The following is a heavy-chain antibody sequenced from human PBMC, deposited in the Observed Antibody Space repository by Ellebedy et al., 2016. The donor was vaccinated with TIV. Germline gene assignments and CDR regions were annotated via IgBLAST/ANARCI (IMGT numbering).Heavy chain of an antibody. CDR1: GYSISSGYY. D-gene: IGHD2-2*01. Sequence: SETLSLXXTVSGYSISSGYYWGWIRQPPGKGLEWIGSIYHSGSTYYNPSLKSRVTISVDTSKNQFSLKLSSVTAADTAVYYCARGRSRAKERVVPAASYYMDVWGKGTTVTVSS. V-gene: IGHV4-38-2*02. CDR2: IYHSGST. J-gene: IGHJ6*03. CDR3: ARGRSRAKERVVPAASYYMDV.